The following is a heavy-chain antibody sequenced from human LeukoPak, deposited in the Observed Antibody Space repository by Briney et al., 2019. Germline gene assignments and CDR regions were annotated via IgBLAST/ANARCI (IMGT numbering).Heavy chain of an antibody. Sequence: ASVKASCKASGGTFSSYAISWVRQAPGQGLEWMGGIIPIFGTANYAQKFQGRVTITADESTSTAYMELSSLRSEDTAVYYCARVSLEDIVVVPAALGWFDPWGQGTLVTVSS. V-gene: IGHV1-69*13. J-gene: IGHJ5*02. CDR1: GGTFSSYA. CDR2: IIPIFGTA. CDR3: ARVSLEDIVVVPAALGWFDP. D-gene: IGHD2-2*01.